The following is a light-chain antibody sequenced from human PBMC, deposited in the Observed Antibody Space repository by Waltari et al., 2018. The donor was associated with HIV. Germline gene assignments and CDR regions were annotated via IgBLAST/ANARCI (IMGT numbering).Light chain of an antibody. CDR1: SSDLGGYNY. CDR3: SSYTSSSTLYV. V-gene: IGLV2-14*01. J-gene: IGLJ1*01. CDR2: EVS. Sequence: QSALTQPASVSGSPGQSITISCTGTSSDLGGYNYVSWYQQPPGKAPKLMINEVSNRPSGVSNRFSGSKSGNTASLTISGLQAEDEADYYCSSYTSSSTLYVFGTGTKVTVL.